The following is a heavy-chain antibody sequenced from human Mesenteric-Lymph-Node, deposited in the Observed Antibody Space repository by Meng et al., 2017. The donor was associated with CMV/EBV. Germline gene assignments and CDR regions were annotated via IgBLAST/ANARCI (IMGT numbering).Heavy chain of an antibody. CDR2: VHYTGST. D-gene: IGHD6-19*01. CDR3: ARPFPSWQSPRLDPFGA. CDR1: VDSISSFCY. V-gene: IGHV4-39*01. J-gene: IGHJ5*02. Sequence: LPRRDPRPRHVKPSGTLSLTCTVSVDSISSFCYWGWIRQPPGRGLEWIGSVHYTGSTYYSPSLKSRVTVSVDTSKNQFSLRLTSVTAADTAVYYCARPFPSWQSPRLDPFGAWGQGTLVTVSS.